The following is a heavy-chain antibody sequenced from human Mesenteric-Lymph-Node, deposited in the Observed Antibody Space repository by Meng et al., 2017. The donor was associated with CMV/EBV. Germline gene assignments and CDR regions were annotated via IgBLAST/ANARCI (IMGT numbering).Heavy chain of an antibody. CDR1: GYTFTSYG. J-gene: IGHJ4*02. Sequence: ASVKVSCKASGYTFTSYGISWVRQAPGQGLEWMGWISAYNGNTNYAQKLQGRVTMTTDTSTSTAYMELRSLRSDDTAVYYCAREVYCGSTSCYTEAPFDYWGQGTLVTVSS. CDR2: ISAYNGNT. D-gene: IGHD2-2*02. CDR3: AREVYCGSTSCYTEAPFDY. V-gene: IGHV1-18*01.